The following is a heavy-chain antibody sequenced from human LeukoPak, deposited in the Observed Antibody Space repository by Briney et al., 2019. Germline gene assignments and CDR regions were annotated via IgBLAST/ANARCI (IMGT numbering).Heavy chain of an antibody. J-gene: IGHJ3*02. V-gene: IGHV4-38-2*02. CDR1: GYSISSGYY. Sequence: SETLSLTCIVSGYSISSGYYWGWIRQPAGKGLEWIGRIYISGSTNYNPSLKSRVTISVDTSKNQFSLKLSSVTAADTAVYYCARDHLDWLLNRAFDIWGQGTMVTVSS. CDR3: ARDHLDWLLNRAFDI. CDR2: IYISGST. D-gene: IGHD3-9*01.